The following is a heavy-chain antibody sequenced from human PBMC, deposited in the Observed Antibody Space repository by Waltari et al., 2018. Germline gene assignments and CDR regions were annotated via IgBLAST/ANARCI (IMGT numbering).Heavy chain of an antibody. Sequence: QVHLVQSGAEVRKPGASVKVPCKASGYTFTSHYMHWVRQAPGQGLEWMGRSDPSGGNRTYAQNFQGRVTLTTDTSTNTVYMDLSSLRSEDTAIYYCARADGYSYGPDYWGQGTLVTVSS. CDR2: SDPSGGNR. D-gene: IGHD5-18*01. CDR3: ARADGYSYGPDY. J-gene: IGHJ4*02. CDR1: GYTFTSHY. V-gene: IGHV1-46*01.